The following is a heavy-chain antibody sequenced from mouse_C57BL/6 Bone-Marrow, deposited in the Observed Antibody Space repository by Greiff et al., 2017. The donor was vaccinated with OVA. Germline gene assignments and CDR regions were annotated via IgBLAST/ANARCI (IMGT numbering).Heavy chain of an antibody. V-gene: IGHV5-12*01. CDR3: ARTLYYYGSRGDWYFDG. D-gene: IGHD1-1*01. CDR2: ISNGGGST. J-gene: IGHJ1*03. CDR1: GFTFSDYY. Sequence: DVHLVESGGGLVQPGGSLKLSCAASGFTFSDYYMYWVRQTPEKRLEWVAYISNGGGSTYYPDTVKGRFTISRDNAKNTLYLQMSRLKSEDTAMYYCARTLYYYGSRGDWYFDGWGTGTTVTVSS.